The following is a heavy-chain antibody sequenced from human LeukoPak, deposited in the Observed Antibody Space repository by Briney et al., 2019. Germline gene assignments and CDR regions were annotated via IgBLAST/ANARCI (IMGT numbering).Heavy chain of an antibody. CDR3: ARGRSSSSPILNWFDP. J-gene: IGHJ5*02. CDR1: GYTFTSYD. V-gene: IGHV1-8*01. Sequence: GASVKVSCKASGYTFTSYDINWVRQATGQGLEWMGWMNPNSGNTGYAQKFQGRVTMTRNTSISTAYMELSSLRSEGTAVYYCARGRSSSSPILNWFDPWGQGTLVTVSS. D-gene: IGHD6-6*01. CDR2: MNPNSGNT.